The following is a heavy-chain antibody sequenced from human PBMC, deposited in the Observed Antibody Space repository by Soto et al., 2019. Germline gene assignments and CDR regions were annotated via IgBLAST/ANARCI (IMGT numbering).Heavy chain of an antibody. Sequence: QVTLKESGPALVKPTETLTLTCTVSGFSLTTGKMGVSWIRQPPGKALAWLAHIFSDNERSYSTSLQCRLTISKDTSGSQVVLSMTNVDPVDTATYYCARMNVDSYQFYYAMDVWGQGTTVTVSS. D-gene: IGHD4-17*01. CDR1: GFSLTTGKMG. V-gene: IGHV2-26*01. CDR2: IFSDNER. CDR3: ARMNVDSYQFYYAMDV. J-gene: IGHJ6*02.